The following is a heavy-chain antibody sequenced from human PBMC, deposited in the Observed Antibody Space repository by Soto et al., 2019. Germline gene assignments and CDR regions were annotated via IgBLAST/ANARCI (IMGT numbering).Heavy chain of an antibody. V-gene: IGHV3-30*18. CDR3: AKSLGELSSRRNYYYYYGMDV. D-gene: IGHD3-16*02. CDR1: VFNCNSYA. Sequence: GALRLSCAASVFNCNSYAMHWVRQAPGKGLEWVAVISYDGSNKFYGDSVKGRFTISRDNSKSTLYLQMNSLRAEDTAVYYCAKSLGELSSRRNYYYYYGMDVWGQGTTVTVSS. CDR2: ISYDGSNK. J-gene: IGHJ6*02.